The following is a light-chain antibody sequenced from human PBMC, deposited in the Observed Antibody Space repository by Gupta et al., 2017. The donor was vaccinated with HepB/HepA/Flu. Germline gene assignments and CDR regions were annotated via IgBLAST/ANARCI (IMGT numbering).Light chain of an antibody. CDR2: EDS. CDR1: KLGNKY. V-gene: IGLV3-1*01. J-gene: IGLJ2*01. CDR3: QAWDRNTLI. Sequence: SSVMTQPPSLSVSPGQTASITCSGDKLGNKYTSWYQHRPGQSPVAVIYEDSKRPSGIPERFSGSNSVNTATLITTGTKDLDEADYYCQAWDRNTLIFCVGTKLTVL.